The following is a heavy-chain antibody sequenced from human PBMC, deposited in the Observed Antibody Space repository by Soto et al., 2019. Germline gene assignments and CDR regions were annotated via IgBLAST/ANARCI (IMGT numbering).Heavy chain of an antibody. CDR2: IATYNSNK. J-gene: IGHJ5*02. CDR1: GDTFTNFG. D-gene: IGHD3-10*01. V-gene: IGHV1-18*01. CDR3: ARVLRGVVNWFDP. Sequence: HLVQSGPEVKKPGASVTVSCKTSGDTFTNFGLSWVRQARGQGLEWMGWIATYNSNKNYAQKFQGRLTLTTDTSTSTGYMELKSLEYDDTAVYYCARVLRGVVNWFDPWGQGTLVTVSS.